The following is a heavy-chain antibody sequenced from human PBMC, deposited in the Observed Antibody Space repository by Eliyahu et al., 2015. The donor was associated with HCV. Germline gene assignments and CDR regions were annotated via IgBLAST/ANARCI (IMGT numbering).Heavy chain of an antibody. J-gene: IGHJ5*02. CDR3: ARGGWYFYDRNDPGES. CDR1: GFXFXSYW. D-gene: IGHD3-22*01. CDR2: IKKDGSEK. Sequence: EVRLVESGGGLVQPGGSLXLSCAASGFXFXSYWMSWVRQAPGKGLEWVANIKKDGSEKYYVDSVKGRFTISRDNAKNSLYLQMNILRVEDTAVYYCARGGWYFYDRNDPGESWGQGTLVTVSS. V-gene: IGHV3-7*03.